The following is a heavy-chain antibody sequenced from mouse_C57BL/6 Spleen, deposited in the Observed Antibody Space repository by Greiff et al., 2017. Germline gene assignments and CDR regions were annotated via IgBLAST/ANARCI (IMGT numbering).Heavy chain of an antibody. CDR2: INPSNGGT. V-gene: IGHV1-53*01. Sequence: QVQLQQPGTELVKPGASVKLSCKASGYTFTSYWMHWVKQRPGQGLEWIGNINPSNGGTNYNEKFKSKATLTVDKSSSTAYMQLSSLTSEDSAVYYWTRWSDDIYYVYAYNIAMGGGGKGTSVT. J-gene: IGHJ4*01. CDR3: TRWSDDIYYVYAYNIAMGG. D-gene: IGHD2-3*01. CDR1: GYTFTSYW.